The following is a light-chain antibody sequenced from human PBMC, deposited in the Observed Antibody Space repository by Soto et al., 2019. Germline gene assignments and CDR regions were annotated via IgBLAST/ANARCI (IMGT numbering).Light chain of an antibody. CDR3: AAWDDSLNGVV. CDR1: SSNIGGNS. V-gene: IGLV1-44*01. CDR2: TSN. J-gene: IGLJ2*01. Sequence: QSVLTQPPSASGTPGQRVTISCSGSSSNIGGNSVNWYQQLPGTAPKLLIHTSNQRPSGVPDRFSGSKSGTSASLAISGLRSEDEADYHCAAWDDSLNGVVFGGGTKVTVL.